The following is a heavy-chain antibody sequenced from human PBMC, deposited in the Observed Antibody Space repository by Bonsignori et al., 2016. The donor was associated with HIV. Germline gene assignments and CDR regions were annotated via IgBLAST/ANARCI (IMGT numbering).Heavy chain of an antibody. CDR3: FGITIGY. Sequence: ASVKVSCKTSGYTFTSYDINWVRQASGQGLEWMGRIDPTSGNIDYAQKFQGRVTLTRDTSISTAYMELSSLRSEDTAVYYCFGITIGYWGQGTLVTVSS. D-gene: IGHD3-10*01. V-gene: IGHV1-8*01. J-gene: IGHJ4*02. CDR2: IDPTSGNI. CDR1: GYTFTSYD.